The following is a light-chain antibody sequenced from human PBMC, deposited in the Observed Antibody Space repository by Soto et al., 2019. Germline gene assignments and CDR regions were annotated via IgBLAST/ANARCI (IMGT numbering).Light chain of an antibody. Sequence: QSALTQPASVSGSPGQSLTISCTGTSSDVGGYNYVSWYQQYPGKAPKLMIYDVGNRPSGVSNRFSGSKSGNTASLTISGLQAEDEADYYCSSYTSCSTLVFGGGTKLTVL. V-gene: IGLV2-14*01. J-gene: IGLJ2*01. CDR1: SSDVGGYNY. CDR2: DVG. CDR3: SSYTSCSTLV.